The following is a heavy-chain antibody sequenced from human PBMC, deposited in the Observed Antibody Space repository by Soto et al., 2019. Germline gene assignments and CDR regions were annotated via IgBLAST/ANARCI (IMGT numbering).Heavy chain of an antibody. V-gene: IGHV1-69*12. CDR3: AREGRSPDRYYGMDL. CDR2: IIPIFGTA. Sequence: QVQLVQSGAEVKKPGSSVKVSCKASGGTFSSYAISWVRQAPGQGLEWMGGIIPIFGTANYAQKFQGRVTSTADESTSPAHMEQSSLRSEDTAVYYCAREGRSPDRYYGMDLWCQGTTVTVSS. CDR1: GGTFSSYA. J-gene: IGHJ6*02.